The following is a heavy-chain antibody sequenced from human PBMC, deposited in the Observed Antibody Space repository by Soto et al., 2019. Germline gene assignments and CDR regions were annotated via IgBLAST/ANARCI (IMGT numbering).Heavy chain of an antibody. CDR1: GGSISSYY. V-gene: IGHV4-4*07. D-gene: IGHD3-10*01. J-gene: IGHJ6*02. Sequence: QVQLQESGPGLVKPSETLSLTCTVSGGSISSYYWSWIRQPAGKGLEWIGRIYTSGSTNYNPSLKSRVTMSVDTSKNQFALKLSSVTAADTAVYYCARDAMVRGVRGYMDVWGQGTTVTVSS. CDR3: ARDAMVRGVRGYMDV. CDR2: IYTSGST.